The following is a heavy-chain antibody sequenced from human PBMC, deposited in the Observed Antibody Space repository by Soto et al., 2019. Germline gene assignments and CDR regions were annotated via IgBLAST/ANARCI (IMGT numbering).Heavy chain of an antibody. CDR2: ISAYNGNT. CDR1: GYTFTSYV. V-gene: IGHV1-18*01. J-gene: IGHJ4*02. CDR3: VVAGQPCYFDY. Sequence: QVQLVQSGAEVKKPGASVKVSCKASGYTFTSYVISWVRQAPGQGLEWMGGISAYNGNTNYAQKLQGRVTMTTDTSTSTAYRELRSRGSDDTAVYYCVVAGQPCYFDYWGQGTLVPVSS. D-gene: IGHD2-15*01.